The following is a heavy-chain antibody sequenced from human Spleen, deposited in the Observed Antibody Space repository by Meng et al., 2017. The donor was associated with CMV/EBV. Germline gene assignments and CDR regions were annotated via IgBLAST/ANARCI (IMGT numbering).Heavy chain of an antibody. Sequence: TFSSYSMNWVRPAPGKGLGRVSSISSSSSYIYYAESVKGRFTISREKAKNSLYLQMNSLRAEDTAVYYCARDPCSSTSCYPGEYFQHWGQGTLVTVSS. CDR2: ISSSSSYI. CDR3: ARDPCSSTSCYPGEYFQH. CDR1: TFSSYS. V-gene: IGHV3-21*01. D-gene: IGHD2-2*01. J-gene: IGHJ1*01.